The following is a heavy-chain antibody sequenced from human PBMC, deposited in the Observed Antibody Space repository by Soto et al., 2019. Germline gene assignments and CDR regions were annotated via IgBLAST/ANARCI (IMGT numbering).Heavy chain of an antibody. Sequence: GGSLRLSCAASGCTFSSYVMHWVRQAPGKGLEWVAVIWYDGSNKYYADSVKGRFTISRDNSKNTLYLQMNSLRAEDTAVYYCARGTPHPQFDYWGQGTLVTVSS. V-gene: IGHV3-33*01. CDR1: GCTFSSYV. CDR2: IWYDGSNK. CDR3: ARGTPHPQFDY. J-gene: IGHJ4*02.